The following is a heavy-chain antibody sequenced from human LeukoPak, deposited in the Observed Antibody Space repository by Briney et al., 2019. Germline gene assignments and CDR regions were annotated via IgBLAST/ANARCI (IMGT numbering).Heavy chain of an antibody. CDR2: MNPNSGIT. CDR1: GYTFTGYY. CDR3: ARGGWGVSGYDSAFYY. J-gene: IGHJ4*02. Sequence: ASVKVSCKASGYTFTGYYMHWVRQAPGQGLEWMGWMNPNSGITGYGQKFQGRVTMTRNTSISTAYMELSSLTSEDTAMYYCARGGWGVSGYDSAFYYWGQGALVTVSS. V-gene: IGHV1-8*02. D-gene: IGHD5-12*01.